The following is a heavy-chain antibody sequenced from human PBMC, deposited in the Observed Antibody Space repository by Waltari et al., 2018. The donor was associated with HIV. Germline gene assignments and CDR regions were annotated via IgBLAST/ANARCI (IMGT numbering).Heavy chain of an antibody. CDR1: GYSFTSYG. CDR2: ISADNGNT. CDR3: AKSLGHRSEYYFDY. J-gene: IGHJ4*02. V-gene: IGHV1-18*01. Sequence: QVQLVQSGAEVKKPGASVKVSCKASGYSFTSYGISWVRQASGQGREGMGWISADNGNTNYAQKVQGIVTMTTDTSTSTAYMELRSLRSDDTAFYYCAKSLGHRSEYYFDYWGQGTLVTVSS. D-gene: IGHD3-16*01.